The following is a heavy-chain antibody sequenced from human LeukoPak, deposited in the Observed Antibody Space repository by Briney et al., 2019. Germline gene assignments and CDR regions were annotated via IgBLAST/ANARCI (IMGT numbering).Heavy chain of an antibody. Sequence: PGRSLRLSCAASGFTFSSYAMSWVRQAPGKGLEWVSANSGSGGSTYYADSVKGRFTISRDNSKNTLYLQMNSLRAEDSAVYYCAKDLPPGYYYDSSGPPLDYWGQGTLVTVSS. CDR2: NSGSGGST. CDR3: AKDLPPGYYYDSSGPPLDY. J-gene: IGHJ4*02. CDR1: GFTFSSYA. V-gene: IGHV3-23*01. D-gene: IGHD3-22*01.